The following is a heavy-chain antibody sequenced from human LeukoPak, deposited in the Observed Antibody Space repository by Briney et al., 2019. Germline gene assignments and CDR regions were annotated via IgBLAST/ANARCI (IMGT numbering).Heavy chain of an antibody. D-gene: IGHD6-13*01. V-gene: IGHV3-7*01. J-gene: IGHJ5*02. CDR1: GFTFSSYW. Sequence: QPGGSLRLSCAASGFTFSSYWMSWVRQAPGKGLEWVANIKQDGSEKYYVDSVKGRFTISRDNAKNSLYLQMNSLRAEDTALYYCAREWRIARFDPWGQGTLVTVSS. CDR2: IKQDGSEK. CDR3: AREWRIARFDP.